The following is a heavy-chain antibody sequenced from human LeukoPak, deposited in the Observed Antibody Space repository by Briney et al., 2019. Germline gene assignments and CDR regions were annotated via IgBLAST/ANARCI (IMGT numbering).Heavy chain of an antibody. J-gene: IGHJ4*02. CDR1: GGSFSGYY. CDR3: ARDSYYGSGSYPHRKIFDY. CDR2: INWNGGST. V-gene: IGHV3-20*04. D-gene: IGHD3-10*01. Sequence: ETLSLTCAVYGGSFSGYYWSWIRQPPGKGLEWVSLINWNGGSTDYADSVKGRFTISRDNAKNFLYLQMNSLRAEDTALYYCARDSYYGSGSYPHRKIFDYWGQGTLVTVSS.